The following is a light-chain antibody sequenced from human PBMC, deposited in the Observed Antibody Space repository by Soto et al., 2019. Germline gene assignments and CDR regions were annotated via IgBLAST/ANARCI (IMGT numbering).Light chain of an antibody. V-gene: IGKV3-20*01. J-gene: IGKJ3*01. CDR2: GAS. CDR1: QNVYINS. Sequence: EVVLTQSPGTLSLSPGERATLSCRASQNVYINSLAWYQQRPGQTPRLLIYGASTRAAAIPDRFSCSGSGADFALSIDGLEPEDFAIYYCQQYGDSPLTVGPGTRVD. CDR3: QQYGDSPLT.